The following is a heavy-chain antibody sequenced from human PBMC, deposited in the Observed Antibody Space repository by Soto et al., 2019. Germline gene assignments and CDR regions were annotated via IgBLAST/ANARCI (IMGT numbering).Heavy chain of an antibody. V-gene: IGHV3-9*01. CDR2: ISWNSGSI. CDR1: GFTFDDYA. D-gene: IGHD1-26*01. Sequence: EVQLVESGGGLVQPGRSLRLSCAASGFTFDDYAMHWVRQAPGKGLEWVSGISWNSGSIGYADSVKGRFTISRDNAKNSLYLQMNSLRAEDTALYYCAKALTLSGSYLGYWGQGTLVTVSS. J-gene: IGHJ4*02. CDR3: AKALTLSGSYLGY.